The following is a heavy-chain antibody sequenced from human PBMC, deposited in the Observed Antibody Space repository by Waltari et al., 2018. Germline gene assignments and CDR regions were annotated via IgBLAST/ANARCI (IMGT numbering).Heavy chain of an antibody. CDR1: GGSFSGYY. V-gene: IGHV4-34*01. Sequence: QVQLQPWGAGLLKPSETLSLTCADYGGSFSGYYWSWLRPTPGKGLEWIGEINHSGSTNYNPSLKSRVTISVDTSKTQFSLKLSSVTAADTAVYYCARVRAIFDYWGQGTLFTVSS. CDR3: ARVRAIFDY. D-gene: IGHD3-3*01. CDR2: INHSGST. J-gene: IGHJ4*02.